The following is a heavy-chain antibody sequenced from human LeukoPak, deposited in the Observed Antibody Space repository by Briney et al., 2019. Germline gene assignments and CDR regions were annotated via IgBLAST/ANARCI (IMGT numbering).Heavy chain of an antibody. CDR1: GFIVSSNY. V-gene: IGHV3-53*01. CDR2: ISSGGNT. D-gene: IGHD3-22*01. CDR3: AREVRGYYFDY. J-gene: IGHJ4*02. Sequence: TGGSLRLSCAASGFIVSSNYMSWVRQAPGKGLEWVSVISSGGNTYFADSVKGRFTISRDISKNTLYLQMNGLRAEDTAVYYCAREVRGYYFDYWGQGTLVTVSS.